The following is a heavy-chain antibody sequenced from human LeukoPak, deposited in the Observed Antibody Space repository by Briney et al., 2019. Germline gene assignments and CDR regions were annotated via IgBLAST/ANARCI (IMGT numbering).Heavy chain of an antibody. V-gene: IGHV3-21*04. Sequence: GGSLRLSCVGSGFTFSSYSMNWVRQAPGKGLEWVSSISSSGNYMYYADSMKGRFTISRDNAKKSLYLQMNSLRVEDTAVYYCARDRGYCSGGSCYSGQSGAFDIWGQGTMVTVSS. CDR3: ARDRGYCSGGSCYSGQSGAFDI. CDR2: ISSSGNYM. J-gene: IGHJ3*02. D-gene: IGHD2-15*01. CDR1: GFTFSSYS.